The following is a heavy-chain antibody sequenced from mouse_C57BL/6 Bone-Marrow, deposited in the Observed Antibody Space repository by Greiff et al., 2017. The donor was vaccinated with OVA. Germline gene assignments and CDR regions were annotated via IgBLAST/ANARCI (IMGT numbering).Heavy chain of an antibody. CDR2: ISSGGSYT. J-gene: IGHJ2*01. V-gene: IGHV5-6*01. Sequence: EVKLVESGGDLVKPGGSLKLSCAASGFTFSSYGMSWVRQTPDKRLEWVATISSGGSYTYYPDSVKGRFTNSRDNAKNTLYLQMSSLKSEDTAMYYCGLYYFDYWGQGTTLTVSS. CDR3: GLYYFDY. CDR1: GFTFSSYG.